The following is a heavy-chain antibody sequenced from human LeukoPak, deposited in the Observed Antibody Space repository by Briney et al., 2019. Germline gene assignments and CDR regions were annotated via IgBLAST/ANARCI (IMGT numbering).Heavy chain of an antibody. CDR1: GFTFDDYA. D-gene: IGHD3-10*01. V-gene: IGHV3-43*02. CDR2: ISGDGGST. Sequence: GGSLKLSCAASGFTFDDYAMHWVRQAPGKGLEWVSLISGDGGSTYYADSVKGRFTISRDNSKNSLYLQMNSLRTEDTALYYCAKDIFRERYFDYWGQGTLVTVSS. J-gene: IGHJ4*02. CDR3: AKDIFRERYFDY.